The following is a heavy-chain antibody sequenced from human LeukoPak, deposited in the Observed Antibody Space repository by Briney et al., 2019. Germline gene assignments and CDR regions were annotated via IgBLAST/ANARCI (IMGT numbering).Heavy chain of an antibody. Sequence: SETLSLTCAVSGYSIRSGYYWAWTRQPPGKGLEWIGSLHHTSSTYYNPSLKSRVTMSVDKSNNKFSLKLSSVTAADTALYYCARDRESSPWELLWDYWGQGILVTVSP. CDR1: GYSIRSGYY. V-gene: IGHV4-38-2*02. J-gene: IGHJ4*02. CDR2: LHHTSST. CDR3: ARDRESSPWELLWDY. D-gene: IGHD1-26*01.